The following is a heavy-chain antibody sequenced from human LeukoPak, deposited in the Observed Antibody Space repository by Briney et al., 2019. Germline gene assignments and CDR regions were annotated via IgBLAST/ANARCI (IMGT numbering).Heavy chain of an antibody. V-gene: IGHV3-53*01. CDR3: ASGGDPQWLVHGEY. D-gene: IGHD6-19*01. Sequence: AGGSLRLSCAASGFSDISNYMSWVRQAPGTGLEWVSVLYSAGSTYFADSVKGRFTISRDNSKNTLYLQMNSLKPEDTAVYYCASGGDPQWLVHGEYWGQGTLVTVSS. J-gene: IGHJ4*02. CDR1: GFSDISNY. CDR2: LYSAGST.